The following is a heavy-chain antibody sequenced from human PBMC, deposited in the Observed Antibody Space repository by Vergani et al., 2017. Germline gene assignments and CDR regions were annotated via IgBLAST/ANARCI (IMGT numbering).Heavy chain of an antibody. J-gene: IGHJ3*01. V-gene: IGHV3-48*03. CDR2: ISSSGSTI. Sequence: EVQLVESGGGLVQPGGSLRLSCAASGFTFSSYEMNWVRQAPGKGLEWVSYISSSGSTIYYADSVKGRFTISRDNAKNSLYLQMNSLRAEDTAVYYCAREYSSTSGRAFDFWGQGTKVTVSS. CDR1: GFTFSSYE. CDR3: AREYSSTSGRAFDF. D-gene: IGHD2-2*01.